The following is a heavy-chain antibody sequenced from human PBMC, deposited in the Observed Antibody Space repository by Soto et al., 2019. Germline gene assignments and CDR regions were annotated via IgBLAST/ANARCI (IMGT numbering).Heavy chain of an antibody. CDR1: GFTFSSYD. CDR3: AKGGSYYRTPFDY. J-gene: IGHJ4*02. V-gene: IGHV3-23*01. CDR2: ISASGGSP. D-gene: IGHD1-26*01. Sequence: GGSLRLSCAASGFTFSSYDMSWVRQAPGKGLEWVSGISASGGSPDYADSVKGRFTISRDNSKNTLYLQMNSLRAEDTSVYYCAKGGSYYRTPFDYWGQGTLVTVSS.